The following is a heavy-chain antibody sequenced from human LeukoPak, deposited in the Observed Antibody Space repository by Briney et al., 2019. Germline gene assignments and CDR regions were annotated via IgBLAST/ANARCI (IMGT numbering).Heavy chain of an antibody. V-gene: IGHV3-30*18. Sequence: GGSLRLSCAASGFTFSSYGMYWVRQAPGKGLDWVAVISHDGNNKYYADSVKGRFTISRDNSKNTLYLQMNSLRGEDTAVYYCAKDREGTIADYFDYWGQGTLVTVSS. CDR1: GFTFSSYG. CDR3: AKDREGTIADYFDY. CDR2: ISHDGNNK. D-gene: IGHD1-7*01. J-gene: IGHJ4*02.